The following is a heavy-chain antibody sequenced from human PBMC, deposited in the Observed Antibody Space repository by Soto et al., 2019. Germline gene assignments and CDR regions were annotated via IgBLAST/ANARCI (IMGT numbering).Heavy chain of an antibody. CDR3: ARDPYYYYDSSGYSPANDY. D-gene: IGHD3-22*01. V-gene: IGHV4-38-2*02. CDR2: IYHSGST. J-gene: IGHJ4*02. Sequence: KTXETLALPCSVSGYSISSGYYWGWMRQPPVKGLEWFGGIYHSGSTYYNPSLKSRVTISVDTSKNQFSLKLSSVTAADTAVYYCARDPYYYYDSSGYSPANDYWGQGTLVTVSS. CDR1: GYSISSGYY.